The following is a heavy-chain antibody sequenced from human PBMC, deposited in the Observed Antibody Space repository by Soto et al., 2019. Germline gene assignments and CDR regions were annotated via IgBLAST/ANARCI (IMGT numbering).Heavy chain of an antibody. D-gene: IGHD3-22*01. Sequence: QVQLVESGGGVVQPGRSLRLSCAASGFTFSSYGMHWVRQAPGKGLEWVAVISSDGSDKNYADSVKGRFSISRDNSRNTLFLQMNSLRPGDTAVFYCAKEPYDSTGFYYSFHHWGQGTLVTVSS. CDR3: AKEPYDSTGFYYSFHH. CDR2: ISSDGSDK. J-gene: IGHJ4*02. CDR1: GFTFSSYG. V-gene: IGHV3-30*18.